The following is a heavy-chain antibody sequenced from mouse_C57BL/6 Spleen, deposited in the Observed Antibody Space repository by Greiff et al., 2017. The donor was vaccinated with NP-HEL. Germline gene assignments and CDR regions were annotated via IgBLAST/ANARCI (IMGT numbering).Heavy chain of an antibody. Sequence: VMLVESGPGLVAPSQSLSITCTVSGFSLTSYAISWVRPPPGKGLEWLGVLWTGGGTNYNSALKSRLSISKDNSKSQVFLKMNSLQTDDTARYYCARNDDGYWGYFDYWGQGTTLTVSS. V-gene: IGHV2-9-1*01. CDR3: ARNDDGYWGYFDY. CDR2: LWTGGGT. J-gene: IGHJ2*01. CDR1: GFSLTSYA. D-gene: IGHD2-3*01.